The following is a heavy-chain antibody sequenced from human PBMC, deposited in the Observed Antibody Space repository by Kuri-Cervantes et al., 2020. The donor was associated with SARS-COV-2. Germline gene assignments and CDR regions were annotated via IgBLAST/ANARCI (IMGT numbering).Heavy chain of an antibody. V-gene: IGHV4-31*11. CDR2: IYYSGGT. J-gene: IGHJ4*02. D-gene: IGHD6-19*01. CDR3: ARGMQQWPFDY. CDR1: GGSISRGGYY. Sequence: SETLSLTCVVSGGSISRGGYYWSWIRQHPEKGLEWIGYIYYSGGTYYNPSLKSRVSMSVDTSKSQFSLNLSSVTAADTAVYYCARGMQQWPFDYWGQGTLVTVSS.